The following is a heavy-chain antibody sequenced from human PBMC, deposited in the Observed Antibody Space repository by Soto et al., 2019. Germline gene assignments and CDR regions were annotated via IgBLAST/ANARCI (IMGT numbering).Heavy chain of an antibody. CDR3: VRDSHSDY. Sequence: EVQLVESGGGLVQPGGSLRFSCAGSGFTFSNYWMHWVRQAPGKGLEWVSRIDHDGPTDYADSVRGRFTISRDNAENTLNLQMNRLRPEDTAVYYCVRDSHSDYWGKGTLVSVPS. V-gene: IGHV3-74*01. CDR1: GFTFSNYW. J-gene: IGHJ4*02. CDR2: IDHDGPT.